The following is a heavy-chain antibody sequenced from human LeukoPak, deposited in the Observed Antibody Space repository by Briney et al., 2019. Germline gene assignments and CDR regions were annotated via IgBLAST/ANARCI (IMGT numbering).Heavy chain of an antibody. CDR2: INHSGST. V-gene: IGHV4-34*01. CDR1: GGSFSGYY. D-gene: IGHD2-2*01. Sequence: PSETLSLTCAVYGGSFSGYYWSWIRQPPGKGLEWIGEINHSGSTNYNPSLKSRVTISVDTSKNQFSVKLSPVTAADTAVYYCAGHKYPGLPYYWGQGTLVTVSS. CDR3: AGHKYPGLPYY. J-gene: IGHJ4*02.